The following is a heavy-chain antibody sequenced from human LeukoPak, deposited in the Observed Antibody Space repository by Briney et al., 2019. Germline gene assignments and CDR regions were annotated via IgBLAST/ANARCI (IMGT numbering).Heavy chain of an antibody. D-gene: IGHD6-13*01. CDR2: IWYDGSNK. Sequence: GGSLRLSCAASGFTFSSYGMHWVRQAPGKGLEWVAVIWYDGSNKYYADSVKGRFIISRDNSKNTLYLQMNSLRAEDTAVYYCASIAAAGPGFDYWGQGTLVTVSS. CDR3: ASIAAAGPGFDY. CDR1: GFTFSSYG. J-gene: IGHJ4*02. V-gene: IGHV3-33*01.